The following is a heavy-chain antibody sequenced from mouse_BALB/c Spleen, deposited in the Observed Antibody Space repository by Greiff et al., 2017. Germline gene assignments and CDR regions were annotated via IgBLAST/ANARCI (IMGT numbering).Heavy chain of an antibody. CDR3: ASRNTTVVGGDCFDY. D-gene: IGHD1-1*01. CDR2: INPGSGGT. V-gene: IGHV1-54*01. J-gene: IGHJ2*01. CDR1: GYAFTNYL. Sequence: QVQLQQSGAELVRPGTSVKVSCKASGYAFTNYLIEWVKQRPGQGLEWIGVINPGSGGTNYNEKFKGKATLTADKSSSTAYMQLSSLTSDDSAVYFCASRNTTVVGGDCFDYWGQGTNLTVSS.